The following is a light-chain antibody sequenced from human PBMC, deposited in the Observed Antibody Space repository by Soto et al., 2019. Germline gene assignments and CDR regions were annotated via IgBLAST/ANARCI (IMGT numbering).Light chain of an antibody. CDR3: SSYTVPSPYV. J-gene: IGLJ1*01. V-gene: IGLV2-14*01. CDR2: EVS. CDR1: SSDIGGSNY. Sequence: QSALTQPASVSGSPGQSITISCTGTSSDIGGSNYVSWYQQHPGKAPKLILYEVSNRPSGVSSRFSGSKSGNTASLTISGLQPEDEADYYCSSYTVPSPYVFGTGTKLTVL.